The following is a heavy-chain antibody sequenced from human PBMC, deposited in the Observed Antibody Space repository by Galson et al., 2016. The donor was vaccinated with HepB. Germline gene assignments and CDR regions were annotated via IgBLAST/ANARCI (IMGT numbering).Heavy chain of an antibody. CDR2: ISSNRNTI. CDR1: GFALSSFN. D-gene: IGHD5-12*01. V-gene: IGHV3-48*01. Sequence: SLRLSCAASGFALSSFNMNWVRQTPGKGLEWISYISSNRNTIDYADSVKGRFTISRDDSKISLYQQMNNLSVGDTAIYHCAQDVGWFRLAFGSWGQGTLVTVSA. CDR3: AQDVGWFRLAFGS. J-gene: IGHJ5*01.